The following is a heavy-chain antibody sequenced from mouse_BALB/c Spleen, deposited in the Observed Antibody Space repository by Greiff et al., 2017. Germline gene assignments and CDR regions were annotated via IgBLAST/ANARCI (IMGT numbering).Heavy chain of an antibody. CDR2: IYPGNSDT. V-gene: IGHV1-5*01. D-gene: IGHD1-1*01. CDR3: TRSYYYGSSSWYFDV. J-gene: IGHJ1*01. Sequence: EVKLQESGTVLARPGASVKMSCKASGYTFTSYWMHWVKQRPGQGLEWIGAIYPGNSDTSYNQKFKGKAKLTAVTSTSTAYMELSSLTNEDSAVYYCTRSYYYGSSSWYFDVWGAGTTVTVSS. CDR1: GYTFTSYW.